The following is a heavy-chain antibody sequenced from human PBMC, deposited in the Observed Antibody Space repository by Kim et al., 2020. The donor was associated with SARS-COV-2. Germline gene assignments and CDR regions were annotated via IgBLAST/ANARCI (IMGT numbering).Heavy chain of an antibody. CDR3: ATRLSIAVAGLYFDY. J-gene: IGHJ4*02. Sequence: SETLSLTCTVSGGSISSSSYYWGWIRQPPGKGLEWIGSIYYSGSTYYNPSLKSRVTISVDTSKNQFSLKLSSVTAADTAVYYCATRLSIAVAGLYFDYWGQGTLVTVSS. V-gene: IGHV4-39*01. CDR2: IYYSGST. D-gene: IGHD6-19*01. CDR1: GGSISSSSYY.